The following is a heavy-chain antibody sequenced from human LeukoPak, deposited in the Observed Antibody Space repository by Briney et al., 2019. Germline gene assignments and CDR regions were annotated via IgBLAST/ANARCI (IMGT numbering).Heavy chain of an antibody. CDR3: ARDSDSAIPYCYFDL. CDR1: GFSFSTSE. Sequence: GGSLRLSCAASGFSFSTSEMNWVRQAPGKGLEWVASISSTGPTTYYADPVQGRFTISRDNAKTSLYLQMSSLRVEDTATYFCARDSDSAIPYCYFDLWGRGTLVTVSS. J-gene: IGHJ2*01. CDR2: ISSTGPTT. V-gene: IGHV3-48*03. D-gene: IGHD2-2*02.